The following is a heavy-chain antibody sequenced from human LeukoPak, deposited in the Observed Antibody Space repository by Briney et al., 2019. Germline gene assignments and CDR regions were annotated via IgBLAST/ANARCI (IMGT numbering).Heavy chain of an antibody. CDR1: GGSISPYY. Sequence: PSGTLSLTCTVSGGSISPYYWSWIRQPPGKGLEWIGYIYYSGTTNYNPSLKSRVTMSVDTSNNHLSLRLTSVTAADTALYYCARHSYNYYGLDVWGQGTTITVSS. CDR3: ARHSYNYYGLDV. CDR2: IYYSGTT. V-gene: IGHV4-59*08. J-gene: IGHJ6*02.